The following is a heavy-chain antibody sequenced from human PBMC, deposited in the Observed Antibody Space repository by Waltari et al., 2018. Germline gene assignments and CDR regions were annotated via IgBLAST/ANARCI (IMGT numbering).Heavy chain of an antibody. J-gene: IGHJ3*02. CDR1: GDSVSSNSPS. D-gene: IGHD3-10*01. CDR3: AKGFGETRFTFDI. CDR2: TYYRSKWYN. V-gene: IGHV6-1*01. Sequence: QVQLQQSGPGLVKPSQTLSLTCAISGDSVSSNSPSWNLIRQSPSRGLEWLGRTYYRSKWYNDYAVSVKSRITINPDTSKNQFSLQLNSVTPEDTAVYYCAKGFGETRFTFDIWGQGTMVTVSS.